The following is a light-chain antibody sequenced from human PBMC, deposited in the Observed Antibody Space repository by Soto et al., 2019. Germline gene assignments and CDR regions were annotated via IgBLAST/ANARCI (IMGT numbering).Light chain of an antibody. Sequence: QSALTQPASVSGSPGQSITISCTGTSSDVGNYNLVSWYQQYPGKAPKLMIYEGGKRPSGVSNRFSGSKSGNTASLTISGLQAEDEADYYCCSYAGSYTYWVFGGGTKLTVL. CDR1: SSDVGNYNL. CDR3: CSYAGSYTYWV. CDR2: EGG. J-gene: IGLJ3*02. V-gene: IGLV2-23*01.